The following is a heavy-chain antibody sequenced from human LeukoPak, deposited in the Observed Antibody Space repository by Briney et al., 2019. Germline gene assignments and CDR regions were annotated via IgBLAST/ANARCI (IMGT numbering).Heavy chain of an antibody. V-gene: IGHV3-23*01. CDR1: GFTFSSYS. J-gene: IGHJ4*02. CDR3: AKGGDGYNYYFDY. D-gene: IGHD5-24*01. CDR2: ISGSGGSI. Sequence: PGGSLRLSCVASGFTFSSYSMNWVRQAPGKGLEWVSGISGSGGSIRYADSVKGRFIISRDNSKNTLYLQMNSLRAEDTAVYYCAKGGDGYNYYFDYWGQETLVTVSS.